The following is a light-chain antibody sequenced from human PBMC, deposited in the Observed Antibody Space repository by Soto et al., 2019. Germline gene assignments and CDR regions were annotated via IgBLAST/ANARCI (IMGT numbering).Light chain of an antibody. J-gene: IGKJ5*01. V-gene: IGKV3-20*01. CDR2: VAS. CDR1: QSVGTY. CDR3: QQYLAPLPIT. Sequence: EIVLTQSPGTLSMSPGQRATVSCRASQSVGTYLAWYQQKPGQPPRLLISVASSRATGIPDRFSGSGSGTEFTLTISRVEPEDFAVYYCQQYLAPLPITFGQGTRLDMK.